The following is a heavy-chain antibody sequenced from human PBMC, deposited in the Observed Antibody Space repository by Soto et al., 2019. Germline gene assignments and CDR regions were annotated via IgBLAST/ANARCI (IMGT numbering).Heavy chain of an antibody. CDR2: IYWDDDK. CDR3: AHFPHHCSGGSCYSYYFDY. Sequence: QITLKESGPPLVKPTQTLTLTCTFSGFSLSTSGVGVGWIRQPPGKALEWLALIYWDDDKRYSPSLKSRLTITKDTSKNQVVLTMTNMDPVDTATYYCAHFPHHCSGGSCYSYYFDYWGQGTLVTVSS. CDR1: GFSLSTSGVG. D-gene: IGHD2-15*01. J-gene: IGHJ4*02. V-gene: IGHV2-5*02.